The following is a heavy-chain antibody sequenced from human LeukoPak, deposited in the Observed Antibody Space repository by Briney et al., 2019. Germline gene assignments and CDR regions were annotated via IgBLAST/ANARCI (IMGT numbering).Heavy chain of an antibody. V-gene: IGHV3-30*04. CDR3: ARDTYYYDSSAQLYLDAFDI. D-gene: IGHD3-22*01. CDR1: GFTFSSYA. J-gene: IGHJ3*02. CDR2: ISYDGSNR. Sequence: PGGSLRLSCAASGFTFSSYAMHWVRQAPGKGLEWVAVISYDGSNRYYADSVKGRFTISRDNSKNTLYLQMNSLRAEDTAVYYCARDTYYYDSSAQLYLDAFDIWGQGTMVTVSS.